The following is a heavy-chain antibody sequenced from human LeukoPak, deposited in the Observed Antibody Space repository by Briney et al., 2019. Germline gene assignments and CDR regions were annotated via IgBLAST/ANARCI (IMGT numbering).Heavy chain of an antibody. CDR3: ARRYYDSSGPAHFDY. J-gene: IGHJ4*02. CDR1: GFTFSNYA. Sequence: GGSLRLSCVASGFTFSNYAMSWVRQAPGKRLEWVSAVTGSGGSTYYADSVKGRFTISRDNSRNTLSLQMNSLRAEDTAVYYCARRYYDSSGPAHFDYWGQGTLVTVSS. V-gene: IGHV3-23*01. CDR2: VTGSGGST. D-gene: IGHD3-22*01.